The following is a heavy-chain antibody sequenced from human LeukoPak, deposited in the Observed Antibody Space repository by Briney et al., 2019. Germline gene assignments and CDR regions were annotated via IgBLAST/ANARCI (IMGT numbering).Heavy chain of an antibody. Sequence: GGSLRLSCAASGFTFSSYAMSWVRQAPGKGLEWVSAISGSGGSTYYADSVKGRFTISRDNAKNSLYLQMNSLRAEDTAVYYCAKLDGSGSSTDYWGQGTLVTVSS. J-gene: IGHJ4*02. CDR2: ISGSGGST. D-gene: IGHD3-10*01. CDR3: AKLDGSGSSTDY. V-gene: IGHV3-23*01. CDR1: GFTFSSYA.